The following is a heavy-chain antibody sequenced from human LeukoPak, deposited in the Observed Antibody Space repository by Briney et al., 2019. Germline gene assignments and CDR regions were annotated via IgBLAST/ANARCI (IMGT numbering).Heavy chain of an antibody. J-gene: IGHJ4*02. CDR2: INTDGKTT. CDR3: ARAVAATWGQFDY. Sequence: GGSLRLSCAASGXTFSNYWMVWVXQAPGXXLXWVSRINTDGKTTNYADSVKGRITISRDNAKNTLDLQMNSLRAEDTAVYYCARAVAATWGQFDYWGQGILVTVSS. V-gene: IGHV3-74*01. D-gene: IGHD2-15*01. CDR1: GXTFSNYW.